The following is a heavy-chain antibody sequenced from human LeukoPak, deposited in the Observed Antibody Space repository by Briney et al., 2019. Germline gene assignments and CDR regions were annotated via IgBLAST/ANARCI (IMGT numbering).Heavy chain of an antibody. V-gene: IGHV3-7*01. J-gene: IGHJ4*02. CDR1: GFTFSGHW. CDR2: INQGGSDK. D-gene: IGHD1-14*01. CDR3: TRDRSRAEDD. Sequence: GGSLRLSCAASGFTFSGHWMSWVRQAPGKGLEWVANINQGGSDKYYVDSVKGRFTISRDNANNLLHLQMNSLRGEDTAVYYCTRDRSRAEDDWGQGTLVTVSS.